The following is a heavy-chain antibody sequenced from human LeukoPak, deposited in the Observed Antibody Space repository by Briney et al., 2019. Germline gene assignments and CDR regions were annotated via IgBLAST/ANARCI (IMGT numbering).Heavy chain of an antibody. CDR3: GRRKGDRNFDY. Sequence: GGSLRLSCAASGVTFSSYAMSWVRQAPGKGREWVAAISGGGGSTYYADSVKGLFTISRDNSKNTLYLQMNSLRAEDTAVYYCGRRKGDRNFDYWGQGTLVTVSS. J-gene: IGHJ4*02. CDR1: GVTFSSYA. CDR2: ISGGGGST. V-gene: IGHV3-23*01. D-gene: IGHD2-21*02.